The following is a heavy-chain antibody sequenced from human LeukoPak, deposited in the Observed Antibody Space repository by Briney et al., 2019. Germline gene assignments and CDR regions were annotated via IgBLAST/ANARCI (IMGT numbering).Heavy chain of an antibody. D-gene: IGHD2-2*01. V-gene: IGHV4-59*08. CDR2: IYYSGST. J-gene: IGHJ4*02. CDR3: ARHRASVVPAAIDY. CDR1: GGSISNYY. Sequence: SETLSLTCTVSGGSISNYYWSWIRQPPGKGLEWIGYIYYSGSTNYNPSLKSRVTISVDTSKNQFSLKLSSVTAADTAVYYCARHRASVVPAAIDYWGQGTLVTVSS.